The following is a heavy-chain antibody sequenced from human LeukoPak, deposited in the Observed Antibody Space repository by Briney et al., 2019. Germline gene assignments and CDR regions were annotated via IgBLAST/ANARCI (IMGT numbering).Heavy chain of an antibody. CDR1: TVSISPFY. V-gene: IGHV4-59*01. CDR3: ARAETLAAIYFDF. CDR2: IFYSGIT. Sequence: PSETLSLTCTVSTVSISPFYWGCLRQPPGKGLEWIGYIFYSGITTFNPSLKSRVTISLASSKNQFFLRLTSVTAADTAMYYCARAETLAAIYFDFWGQGSLVTVSS. D-gene: IGHD6-25*01. J-gene: IGHJ4*02.